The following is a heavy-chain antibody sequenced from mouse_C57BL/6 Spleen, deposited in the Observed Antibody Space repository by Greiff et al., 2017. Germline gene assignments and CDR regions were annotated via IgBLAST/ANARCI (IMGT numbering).Heavy chain of an antibody. CDR3: ARRSSGNYFDY. J-gene: IGHJ2*01. CDR2: IYPRSGNT. CDR1: GYTFTSYG. Sequence: QVQLKESGAELARPGASVKLSCKASGYTFTSYGISWVKQRTGQGLEWIGEIYPRSGNTYYNEKFKGKATLTADKSSSTAYMELRSLTSEDSAVYFCARRSSGNYFDYWGQGTTLTVSS. D-gene: IGHD3-2*02. V-gene: IGHV1-81*01.